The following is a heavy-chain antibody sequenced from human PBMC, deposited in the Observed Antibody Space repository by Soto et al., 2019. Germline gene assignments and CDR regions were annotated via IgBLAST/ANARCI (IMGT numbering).Heavy chain of an antibody. J-gene: IGHJ4*02. CDR2: IIPILGIA. CDR3: ARDAAVGLFDY. D-gene: IGHD1-26*01. CDR1: GGAFGSYT. V-gene: IGHV1-69*04. Sequence: GASVKVSSKASGGAFGSYTISWVRQAPGQGLEWMGRIIPILGIANYAQKFQGRVTITADKSTSTAYMELSSLRSDDTAVYYCARDAAVGLFDYWGQGTLVTVSS.